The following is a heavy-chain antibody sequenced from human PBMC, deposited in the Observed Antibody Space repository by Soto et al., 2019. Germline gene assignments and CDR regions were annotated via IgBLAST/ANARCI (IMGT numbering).Heavy chain of an antibody. CDR3: ARDPKYYYDSSGYQT. CDR2: ISSSGSTI. CDR1: VFTFSDYY. V-gene: IGHV3-11*01. D-gene: IGHD3-22*01. Sequence: PWWSLRLSCSASVFTFSDYYMSWIRQAPGKGLEWVSYISSSGSTIYYADSVKGRFTISRDNAKNSLYLQMNSLRAEDTAVYYCARDPKYYYDSSGYQTWGQGTLVTVSS. J-gene: IGHJ5*02.